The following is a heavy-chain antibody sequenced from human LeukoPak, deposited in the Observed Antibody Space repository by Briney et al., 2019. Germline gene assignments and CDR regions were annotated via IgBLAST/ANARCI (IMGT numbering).Heavy chain of an antibody. D-gene: IGHD6-13*01. CDR3: ARDRGSSSGIGP. Sequence: GGSLRLSCAASGFTVSSNYMSWVRQAPGKGLEWVSVIYSGGSTYYADSVKGRFTISRDNSKNTLYLQMNSLRAEDTAVYYCARDRGSSSGIGPWGQGTLVTVSS. J-gene: IGHJ5*02. CDR1: GFTVSSNY. V-gene: IGHV3-53*01. CDR2: IYSGGST.